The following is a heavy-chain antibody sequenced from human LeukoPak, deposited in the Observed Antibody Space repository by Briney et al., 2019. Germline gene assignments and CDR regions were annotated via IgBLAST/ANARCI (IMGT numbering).Heavy chain of an antibody. CDR1: GFTFSNYW. D-gene: IGHD3-9*01. CDR2: IYSGGST. Sequence: GGSLRLSCAASGFTFSNYWMTWVRQAPGKGLEWVSVIYSGGSTYYADSVKGRFTISRDNSKNTLYLQMNSLRAEDTAVYYCARGLAALRYFDWLLYPALDYWGQGTLVTVSS. CDR3: ARGLAALRYFDWLLYPALDY. J-gene: IGHJ4*02. V-gene: IGHV3-53*01.